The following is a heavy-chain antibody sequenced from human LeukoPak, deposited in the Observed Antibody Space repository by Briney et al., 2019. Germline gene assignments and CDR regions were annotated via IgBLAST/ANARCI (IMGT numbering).Heavy chain of an antibody. Sequence: ASVKVSCKASGGTFSSYAISWVRQAPGQGLEWMGRIIPIFGIANYAQKFQGRVTITADKSTSTAYMELSSLRSEDTAVYYCAKARYGDGWYVFDFWGQGTLVTVSS. CDR1: GGTFSSYA. CDR3: AKARYGDGWYVFDF. D-gene: IGHD6-19*01. J-gene: IGHJ4*02. V-gene: IGHV1-69*04. CDR2: IIPIFGIA.